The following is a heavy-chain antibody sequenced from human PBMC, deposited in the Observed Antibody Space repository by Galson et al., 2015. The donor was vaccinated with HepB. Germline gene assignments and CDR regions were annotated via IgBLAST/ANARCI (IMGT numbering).Heavy chain of an antibody. D-gene: IGHD3-22*01. CDR3: ANSGSYYDTTSSGGAFDI. Sequence: SLRLSCAASGFTFSSYAMHWVRQAPGKGLEWVAVISYGGSNKYYADSVKGRFTISRDNSKNTLYLQMNSLRAEDTAVYYCANSGSYYDTTSSGGAFDIWGQGTMVTVSS. CDR2: ISYGGSNK. V-gene: IGHV3-30*04. J-gene: IGHJ3*02. CDR1: GFTFSSYA.